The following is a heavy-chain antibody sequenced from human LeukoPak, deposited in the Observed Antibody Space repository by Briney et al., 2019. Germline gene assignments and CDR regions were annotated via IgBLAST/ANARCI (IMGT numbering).Heavy chain of an antibody. D-gene: IGHD3-3*01. CDR1: GGSISSSSYY. Sequence: KASETLSLTCTVSGGSISSSSYYWGWIRQPPGKGLEWIGSIYYSGSTYYNPSLKSRVTISVDTSKNQFSLKLSSVTAADTAVYYCARLIGGYYPFDYWGQGTLVTVSS. CDR2: IYYSGST. J-gene: IGHJ4*02. V-gene: IGHV4-39*01. CDR3: ARLIGGYYPFDY.